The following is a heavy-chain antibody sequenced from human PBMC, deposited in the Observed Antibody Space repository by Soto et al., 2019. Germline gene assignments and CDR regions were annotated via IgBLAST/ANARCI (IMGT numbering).Heavy chain of an antibody. J-gene: IGHJ6*02. CDR1: GGSISNYY. Sequence: QVPLQESGPGLVKPSETLSLSCTVSGGSISNYYWSWFRQTPGKGLEWIGYVHDSWGSNYNPSLKIRVAIAPDTPKSQFSLELICVTATNSDVYDCARQGFGAIHGRVDVWGQGTTVTVSS. CDR3: ARQGFGAIHGRVDV. D-gene: IGHD3-10*01. CDR2: VHDSWGS. V-gene: IGHV4-59*08.